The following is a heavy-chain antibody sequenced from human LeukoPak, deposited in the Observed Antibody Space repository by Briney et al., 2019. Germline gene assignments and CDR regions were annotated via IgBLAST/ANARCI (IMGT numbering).Heavy chain of an antibody. D-gene: IGHD1-26*01. CDR2: ISGYNGNT. V-gene: IGHV1-18*01. CDR1: GYTFTTSG. CDR3: ARGGRGGSNHFDY. J-gene: IGHJ4*02. Sequence: GASVKVSCKASGYTFTTSGITWVRQAPGQGLEWMGWISGYNGNTKYGQDFQGRVTMTTDTSTTTAYMELRSLRSADTAVYYCARGGRGGSNHFDYRGQGTLVTVSS.